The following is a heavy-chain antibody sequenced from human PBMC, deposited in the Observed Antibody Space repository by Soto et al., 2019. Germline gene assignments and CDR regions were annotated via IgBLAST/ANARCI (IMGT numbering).Heavy chain of an antibody. J-gene: IGHJ4*02. Sequence: GGSLRLSCAASGFTFSSYAMSWVRQAPGKGLEWVSAISGSGGSTYYADSVKGRFTISRDNSKNTLHLQMNSLRAEDTAVYYCAKDLGGYCTNGVCSGGFDYWGQGTLVTVSS. CDR2: ISGSGGST. CDR3: AKDLGGYCTNGVCSGGFDY. CDR1: GFTFSSYA. V-gene: IGHV3-23*01. D-gene: IGHD2-8*01.